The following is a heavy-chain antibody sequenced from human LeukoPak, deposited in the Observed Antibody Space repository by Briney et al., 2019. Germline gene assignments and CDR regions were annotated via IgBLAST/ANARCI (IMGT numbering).Heavy chain of an antibody. CDR3: ARLPHNNHSNNRNMAPFDY. J-gene: IGHJ4*02. CDR2: IYTSGST. V-gene: IGHV4-4*09. CDR1: GGSISSYY. Sequence: SETLSLTCTVSGGSISSYYWSWIRQPPGKGLEWIGYIYTSGSTNYNPSLKSRVTISVDTSKNQFSLKLSSVTAADTAVYYCARLPHNNHSNNRNMAPFDYWGQGTLVTVSS. D-gene: IGHD3-16*02.